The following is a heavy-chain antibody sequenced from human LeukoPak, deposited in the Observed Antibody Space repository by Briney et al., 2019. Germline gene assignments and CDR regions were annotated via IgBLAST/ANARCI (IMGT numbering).Heavy chain of an antibody. D-gene: IGHD5-12*01. CDR1: GFTFGDYA. Sequence: GGSLRPSCTASGFTFGDYAMTWVRQAPGKGLEWVGFIRTKTYGGTTEYAASVKGRFTISRDDSKTIAYLQMNSLKTDDTAVYYCTRGYSGSFHWGQGTLVTVSS. CDR3: TRGYSGSFH. J-gene: IGHJ4*02. CDR2: IRTKTYGGTT. V-gene: IGHV3-49*04.